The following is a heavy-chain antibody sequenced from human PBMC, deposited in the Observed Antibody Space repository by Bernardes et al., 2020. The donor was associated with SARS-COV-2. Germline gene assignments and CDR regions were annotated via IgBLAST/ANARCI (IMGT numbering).Heavy chain of an antibody. J-gene: IGHJ6*02. V-gene: IGHV1-69*13. D-gene: IGHD2-2*01. CDR1: GGTFSSYA. Sequence: SVKVSCKASGGTFSSYAISWVRQAPGQGLEWMGGIIPIFGTANYAQKFQGRVTITADESTSTAYMELSSLRSEDTAVYYCAFPHCSGTSCYYYYGMDVWGQGTTVTVSS. CDR2: IIPIFGTA. CDR3: AFPHCSGTSCYYYYGMDV.